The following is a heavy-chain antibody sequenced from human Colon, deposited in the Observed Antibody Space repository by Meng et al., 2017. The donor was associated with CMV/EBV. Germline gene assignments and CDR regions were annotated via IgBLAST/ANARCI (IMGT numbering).Heavy chain of an antibody. CDR2: ITHTSDT. Sequence: GGSLRLSCVASGFTFSTYWMHWVRQGPGKGLVWVSSITHTSDTYYADSLKGRFTLSRDNAQNSVYLQMDSLTAEDTAIYYCARGWPPDYWGQGTLVTVSS. D-gene: IGHD6-13*01. V-gene: IGHV3-69-1*02. CDR3: ARGWPPDY. J-gene: IGHJ4*02. CDR1: GFTFSTYW.